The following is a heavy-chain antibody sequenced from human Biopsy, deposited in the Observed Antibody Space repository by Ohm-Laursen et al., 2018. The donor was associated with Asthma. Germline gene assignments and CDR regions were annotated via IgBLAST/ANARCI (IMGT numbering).Heavy chain of an antibody. V-gene: IGHV3-53*01. CDR3: VRGDSSNWSHYYFDY. Sequence: SLRLSCAASGFAVSRDHMFWVRQAPGKGLEWVSVIYSGGTSHTADSVRGRFTISRDYSKNTLYLQMHSLRAEDTAVYYCVRGDSSNWSHYYFDYWGQGTLVTGSS. CDR1: GFAVSRDH. J-gene: IGHJ4*02. CDR2: IYSGGTS. D-gene: IGHD3-22*01.